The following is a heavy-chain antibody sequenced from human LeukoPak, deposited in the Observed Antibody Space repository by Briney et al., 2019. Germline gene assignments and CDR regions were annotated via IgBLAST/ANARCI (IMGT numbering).Heavy chain of an antibody. Sequence: PSETLSLTCSVSGGSIIDTNYYWAWIRQPPGKGLEWIGSIYHSGSTYYNPSLKGRVAISVDTSKNQFSLILSSVTAADTAVYYCAREGNGLVHVERWLQLPSDFDFWGQGTLVTVSS. J-gene: IGHJ4*02. CDR1: GGSIIDTNYY. D-gene: IGHD5-24*01. CDR3: AREGNGLVHVERWLQLPSDFDF. V-gene: IGHV4-39*07. CDR2: IYHSGST.